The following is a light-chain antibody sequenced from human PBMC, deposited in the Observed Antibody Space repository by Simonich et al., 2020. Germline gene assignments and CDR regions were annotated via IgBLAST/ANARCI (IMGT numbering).Light chain of an antibody. V-gene: IGKV4-1*01. CDR2: WAS. CDR3: QQYYSTPYT. Sequence: DIVMTQSPDSLAVSLGDRATINCKSSQSVLYISNNKNYLAWYQQKPGQPPKLLIYWASTREAGVPDRVSGSGSGTDFTLTISSLQAEDVAVYYCQQYYSTPYTFGQGTKLEIK. CDR1: QSVLYISNNKNY. J-gene: IGKJ2*01.